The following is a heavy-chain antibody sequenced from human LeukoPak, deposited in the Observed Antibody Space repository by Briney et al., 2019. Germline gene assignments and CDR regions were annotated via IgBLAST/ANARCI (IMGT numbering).Heavy chain of an antibody. D-gene: IGHD2-15*01. CDR3: AKTQGYYDA. Sequence: PGGSLRLSCAASGFTFSSYAMSWVRQAPGKGLEWVSAISGSGGRTFYADSVKGRFTISRDNSKSTLYLQMNSRRAEDTAVYYCAKTQGYYDAWGQGALVTVSS. CDR1: GFTFSSYA. CDR2: ISGSGGRT. V-gene: IGHV3-23*01. J-gene: IGHJ5*02.